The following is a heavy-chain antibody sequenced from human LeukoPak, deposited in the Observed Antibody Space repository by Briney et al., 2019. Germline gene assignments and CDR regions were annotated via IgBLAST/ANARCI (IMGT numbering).Heavy chain of an antibody. J-gene: IGHJ5*02. CDR3: ARGLYVRWFDL. Sequence: NPSETLSLTCAVYGGSFSGYYWSWIRQPPGKGLEWIGEVNHSGSTNYNPSLKSRVTISVDTSKNQFSMKLSSVTAADTAVYYCARGLYVRWFDLWGQGTLVTVSS. D-gene: IGHD5/OR15-5a*01. CDR2: VNHSGST. V-gene: IGHV4-34*01. CDR1: GGSFSGYY.